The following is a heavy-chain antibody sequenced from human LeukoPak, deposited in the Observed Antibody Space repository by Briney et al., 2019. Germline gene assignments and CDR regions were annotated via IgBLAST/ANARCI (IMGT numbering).Heavy chain of an antibody. J-gene: IGHJ3*02. D-gene: IGHD4-4*01. CDR3: ARDGGNYSDNDAFDI. CDR1: GPSISSGGYA. Sequence: SQTLSPICAVSGPSISSGGYAWGWIRQPPGKGLEWFGDIYHSGSTYYNPSHKSRVTISVDRYKNQFSQKLSSVTAAETAVYYCARDGGNYSDNDAFDIWGQGTMVTVSS. V-gene: IGHV4-30-2*01. CDR2: IYHSGST.